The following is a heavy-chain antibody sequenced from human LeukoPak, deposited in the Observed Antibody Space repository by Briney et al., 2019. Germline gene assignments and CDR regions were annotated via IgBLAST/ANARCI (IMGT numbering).Heavy chain of an antibody. Sequence: GGSLRHSCAASGFILSSYSMHWVRQAPGKGLQSVSAISSNGGSTYYANSVRGRFTISRDNSKNTLYLQMGSLRAEDLAVYYCAREGVPGTTDYWRQGTLVTVSS. CDR1: GFILSSYS. V-gene: IGHV3-64*01. D-gene: IGHD6-19*01. CDR3: AREGVPGTTDY. J-gene: IGHJ4*02. CDR2: ISSNGGST.